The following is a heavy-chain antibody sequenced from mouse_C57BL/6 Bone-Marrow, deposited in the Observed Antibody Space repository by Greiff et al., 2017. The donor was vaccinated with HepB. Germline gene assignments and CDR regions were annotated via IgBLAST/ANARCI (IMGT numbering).Heavy chain of an antibody. CDR2: IDPSDSYT. Sequence: QVQLQQPGAELVKPGASVKLSCKASGYTFTSYWMQWVKQRPGQGLEWIGEIDPSDSYTNYNQKFKGKATLTVDTSSSTAYMQLSSLTSEDSAVYYCARTEQRRPFACWGQVALVSVS. J-gene: IGHJ3*01. V-gene: IGHV1-50*01. CDR1: GYTFTSYW. CDR3: ARTEQRRPFAC. D-gene: IGHD3-2*02.